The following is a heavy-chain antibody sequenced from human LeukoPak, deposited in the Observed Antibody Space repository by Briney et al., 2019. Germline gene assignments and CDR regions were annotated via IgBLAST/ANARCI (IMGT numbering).Heavy chain of an antibody. Sequence: GRSLRLSCAASGFSLDEYAMHWVRQAPGKGLEWVAGISWDSGRIDYGDSVKGRFTISRDNAQNSLYLQMNSLRAEDMAFYYFAKELIGSGWAQGLDLWGRGTLPTVS. D-gene: IGHD6-19*01. CDR2: ISWDSGRI. CDR1: GFSLDEYA. J-gene: IGHJ5*02. V-gene: IGHV3-9*03. CDR3: AKELIGSGWAQGLDL.